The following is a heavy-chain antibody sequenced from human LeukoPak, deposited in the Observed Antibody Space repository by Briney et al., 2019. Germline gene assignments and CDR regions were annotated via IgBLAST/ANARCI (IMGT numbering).Heavy chain of an antibody. CDR1: GFTFSSYS. CDR2: ISSSSYI. V-gene: IGHV3-21*01. CDR3: ARALGYCSGGSCYSGYFDY. Sequence: GGSLRLSCAASGFTFSSYSMNWVRQAPGKGLEWVSSISSSSYIYYADSVKGRFTISRDNAKNSLYLQMNSLRAEDTAVYYCARALGYCSGGSCYSGYFDYWGQGTLVTVSS. D-gene: IGHD2-15*01. J-gene: IGHJ4*02.